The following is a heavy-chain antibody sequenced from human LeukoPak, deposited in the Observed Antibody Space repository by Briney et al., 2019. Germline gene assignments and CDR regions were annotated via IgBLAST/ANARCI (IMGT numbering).Heavy chain of an antibody. V-gene: IGHV3-30-3*01. CDR2: ISYDGSNK. CDR3: AREGIEYGDKYYFDY. CDR1: GFTFSSYA. J-gene: IGHJ4*02. Sequence: PGRSLRLSCAASGFTFSSYAMHWVRQALGKGLEWVAIISYDGSNKYYADSVKGRFTISRDNSKNTLYLQMNSLRAEDTALYYCAREGIEYGDKYYFDYWGQGTLVTVSS. D-gene: IGHD4-17*01.